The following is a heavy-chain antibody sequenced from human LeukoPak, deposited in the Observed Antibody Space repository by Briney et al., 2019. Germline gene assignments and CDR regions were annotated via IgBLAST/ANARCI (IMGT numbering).Heavy chain of an antibody. D-gene: IGHD5-24*01. CDR2: ISAYNGNT. Sequence: ASVRVSCKASRYTFTSYGISWVREAPGQGLGWVGWISAYNGNTNYAQKHPGRVTMTTDTSTSTAYMELRSVGSDDAAVYYCATDGRFDAFDIRGQGTMVTVSS. CDR3: ATDGRFDAFDI. CDR1: RYTFTSYG. J-gene: IGHJ3*02. V-gene: IGHV1-18*01.